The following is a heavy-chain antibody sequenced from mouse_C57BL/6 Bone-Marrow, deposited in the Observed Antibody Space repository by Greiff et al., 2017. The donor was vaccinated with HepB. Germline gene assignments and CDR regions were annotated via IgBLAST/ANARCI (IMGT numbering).Heavy chain of an antibody. J-gene: IGHJ1*03. D-gene: IGHD2-4*01. V-gene: IGHV1-69*01. CDR1: GYTFTSYW. Sequence: QVQLQQPGAELVMPGASVKLSCKASGYTFTSYWMHWVKQRPGQGLEWIGEIDPSDSYTNYNQKFKGKSTLTVDKSSSTAYMQLSSLTSEDSAVYYCARGRVVRLRPYCYFDVWGTGTTVTVSS. CDR3: ARGRVVRLRPYCYFDV. CDR2: IDPSDSYT.